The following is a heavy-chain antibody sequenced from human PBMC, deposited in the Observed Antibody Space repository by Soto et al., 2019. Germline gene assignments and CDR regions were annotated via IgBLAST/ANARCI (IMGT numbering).Heavy chain of an antibody. J-gene: IGHJ3*02. CDR3: ARGRRNTLNTVISYAFDI. CDR1: GFTFSSYD. CDR2: IGTAGDT. V-gene: IGHV3-13*01. Sequence: EVQLVESGGGLVQPGGSLRLSCAASGFTFSSYDMHWVRQATGKGLEWVSAIGTAGDTYYPGSVKGRFTISRENAKNSLYLQMNSLRAGDTAVYYCARGRRNTLNTVISYAFDIWGQGTMVTVSS. D-gene: IGHD4-17*01.